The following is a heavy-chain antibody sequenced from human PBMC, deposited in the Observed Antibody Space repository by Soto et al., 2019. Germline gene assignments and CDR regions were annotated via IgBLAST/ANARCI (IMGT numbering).Heavy chain of an antibody. V-gene: IGHV3-73*01. Sequence: EVQLVESGGGLVQPGGSLKLSCAASGFIFSGSAVHWVRQASGKGLEWVGRILSKAGNYATAYPASMKGRFTISRDDSENTAFLQMNRLKTEDTAVYYCIRGGSPYYYDYLGAGTLVAVSS. CDR3: IRGGSPYYYDY. J-gene: IGHJ4*02. CDR1: GFIFSGSA. CDR2: ILSKAGNYAT.